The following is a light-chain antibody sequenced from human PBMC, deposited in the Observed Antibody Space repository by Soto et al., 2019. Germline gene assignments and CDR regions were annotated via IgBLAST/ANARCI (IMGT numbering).Light chain of an antibody. V-gene: IGKV2-28*01. CDR2: LGS. Sequence: DIVMTQSPLSLPVTPGEPASISCRSSQSLLHSNGYNYLDWYLQKPGQSPQLLIYLGSNRASGVPDRFSGSGSGTDFTLKISRVDAEDVGVYYCMQSIQLPVTFGGGTTVEIK. CDR1: QSLLHSNGYNY. J-gene: IGKJ4*01. CDR3: MQSIQLPVT.